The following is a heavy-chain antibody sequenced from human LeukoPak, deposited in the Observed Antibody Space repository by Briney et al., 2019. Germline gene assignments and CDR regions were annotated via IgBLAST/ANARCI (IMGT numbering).Heavy chain of an antibody. J-gene: IGHJ4*02. Sequence: GGSLRLSCAASGFTVTSNCMTWVRQAPGKGLEWVSIIYSGGRTYYAGSVKGRFTISRDNSKNRVYLQMNSLRAEDTAVYYCAKPHKKFWSGYPFDYWGQGTLVTVSS. CDR3: AKPHKKFWSGYPFDY. CDR1: GFTVTSNC. CDR2: IYSGGRT. V-gene: IGHV3-53*01. D-gene: IGHD3-3*01.